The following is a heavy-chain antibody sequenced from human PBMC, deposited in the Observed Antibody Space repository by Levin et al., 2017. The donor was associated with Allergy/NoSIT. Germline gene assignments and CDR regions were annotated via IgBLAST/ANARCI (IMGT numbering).Heavy chain of an antibody. CDR3: AKDGGPGGWLRPTILDYYGMDV. CDR1: GFTFSSYA. D-gene: IGHD5-12*01. Sequence: AGGSLRLSCAASGFTFSSYAMSWVRQAPGKGLEWVSAISGSGGSTYYADSVKGRFTISRDNSKNTLYLQMNSLRAEDTAVYYCAKDGGPGGWLRPTILDYYGMDVWGQGTTVTVSS. CDR2: ISGSGGST. V-gene: IGHV3-23*01. J-gene: IGHJ6*02.